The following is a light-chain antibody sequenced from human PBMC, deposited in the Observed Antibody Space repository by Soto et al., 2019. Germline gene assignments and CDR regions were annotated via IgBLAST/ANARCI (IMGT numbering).Light chain of an antibody. V-gene: IGKV3-11*01. CDR2: DAS. J-gene: IGKJ4*01. CDR3: QQRSNWPPVLT. Sequence: EIVLTQSPATLSLSPGERATLSCRASQSVSSYLAWYQQKPGQAPRLLIFDASNRATGIPARFSGSGSGTDFTLSISILEPEDFAVYYCQQRSNWPPVLTFGGGTKVDIK. CDR1: QSVSSY.